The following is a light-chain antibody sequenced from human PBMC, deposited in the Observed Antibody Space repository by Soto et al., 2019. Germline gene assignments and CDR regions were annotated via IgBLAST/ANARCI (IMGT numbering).Light chain of an antibody. CDR1: QSVSSSY. Sequence: EIVLTQSPGTLSLSPGERATLSCRASQSVSSSYLAWYQQKPGQAPRLLIYGASSRATGVPDRFSGSGSGTDFTLTISRLEPEDFATYYCQQSSGSRDWAFGQGTKVEIK. V-gene: IGKV3D-20*02. CDR2: GAS. CDR3: QQSSGSRDWA. J-gene: IGKJ1*01.